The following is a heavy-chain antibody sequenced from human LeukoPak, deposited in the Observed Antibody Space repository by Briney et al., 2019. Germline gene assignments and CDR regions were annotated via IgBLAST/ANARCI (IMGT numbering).Heavy chain of an antibody. V-gene: IGHV1-46*01. J-gene: IGHJ4*02. Sequence: ASVKVSCKASGYTFTSYYINWVRQAPGQGLEWMGIINPSGGSTNYAQKFQGRVTMTRDMSTSTAYMELSSLRSEDTAVYYCARDGVAGVNYFDYWGQGTLVSVSS. D-gene: IGHD6-19*01. CDR2: INPSGGST. CDR3: ARDGVAGVNYFDY. CDR1: GYTFTSYY.